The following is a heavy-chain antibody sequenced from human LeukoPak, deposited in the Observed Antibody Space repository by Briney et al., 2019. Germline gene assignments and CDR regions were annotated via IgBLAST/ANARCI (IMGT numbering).Heavy chain of an antibody. CDR1: GFTFSSYA. Sequence: PGGSLRLSCAASGFTFSSYAMSWVRQAPGKGLEWVSAISDSGGRTHYADSVRGRFTISRDNSKNTLYLQMNSLRAEDTAVYYCAARVSGSYWWYFDYWGQGTLVTVSS. J-gene: IGHJ4*02. V-gene: IGHV3-23*01. D-gene: IGHD1-26*01. CDR2: ISDSGGRT. CDR3: AARVSGSYWWYFDY.